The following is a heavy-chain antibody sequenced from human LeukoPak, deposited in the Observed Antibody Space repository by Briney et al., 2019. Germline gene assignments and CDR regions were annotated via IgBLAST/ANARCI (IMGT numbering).Heavy chain of an antibody. CDR3: ARGSEVHVY. V-gene: IGHV3-30*03. CDR1: GFIFGSHG. Sequence: PGGSLRLSCAASGFIFGSHGMHWVRQAPGKGLEWVATISYDGSNQYYTDSVKGRFTISRDNSKNTLYLQMNSLRTEDTAVYYCARGSEVHVYWGQGTLVTVSS. D-gene: IGHD1-26*01. CDR2: ISYDGSNQ. J-gene: IGHJ4*02.